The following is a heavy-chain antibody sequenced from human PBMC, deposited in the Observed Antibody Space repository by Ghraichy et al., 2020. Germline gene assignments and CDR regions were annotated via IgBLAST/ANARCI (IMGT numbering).Heavy chain of an antibody. J-gene: IGHJ3*02. Sequence: GGSLRLSCAASGFTFSSYAMSWVRQAPGKGLEWVSAISGSGGSTYYADSVKGRFTISRDNSKNTLYLQMNSLRAEETAVYYCAKDPYGPGGYNDAFDIWGQGTMVTVSS. CDR1: GFTFSSYA. V-gene: IGHV3-23*01. D-gene: IGHD3-10*01. CDR3: AKDPYGPGGYNDAFDI. CDR2: ISGSGGST.